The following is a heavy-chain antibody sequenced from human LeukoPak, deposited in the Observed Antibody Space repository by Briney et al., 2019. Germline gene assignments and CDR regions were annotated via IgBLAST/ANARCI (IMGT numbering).Heavy chain of an antibody. CDR2: ISFDGSTK. CDR1: GFIFSRYT. J-gene: IGHJ4*02. CDR3: ARGVVTAYAAFDS. D-gene: IGHD2-21*02. Sequence: PGRSLRLSCAASGFIFSRYTLHWVRQAPGKGLDWVSMISFDGSTKDYADSVKGRFTISRDNSKNTLDLQMTSLRTEDTAVYYCARGVVTAYAAFDSWGQGTLVTVSS. V-gene: IGHV3-30-3*01.